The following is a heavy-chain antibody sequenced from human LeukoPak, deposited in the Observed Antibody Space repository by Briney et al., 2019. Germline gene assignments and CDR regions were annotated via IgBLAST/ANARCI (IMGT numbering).Heavy chain of an antibody. D-gene: IGHD5-12*01. V-gene: IGHV3-7*01. J-gene: IGHJ4*02. CDR3: AREGDISVITYAY. Sequence: PGGSLRLSCAASGFTFSSFWMNWLRQAPGKGLEWVANIKRDGSEKYYADSVKGRFTISRDNAKNSLFLQMNSLRAEDTAVYYCAREGDISVITYAYWGQGTLVTVSS. CDR2: IKRDGSEK. CDR1: GFTFSSFW.